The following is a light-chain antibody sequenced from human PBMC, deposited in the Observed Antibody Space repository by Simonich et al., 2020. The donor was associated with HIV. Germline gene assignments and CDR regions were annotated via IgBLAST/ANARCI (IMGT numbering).Light chain of an antibody. J-gene: IGKJ4*01. CDR2: WAS. CDR1: QSVLYSSNNQNS. V-gene: IGKV4-1*01. Sequence: IVMTQSPDSLSVSLGARATINCKSSQSVLYSSNNQNSLSWYQQKPGQPPKLLIYWASSRESGVPDRFSGSGSGTDFTLTISSLQAEYVAVYYCQQYYSTLTFGGGTKVEIK. CDR3: QQYYSTLT.